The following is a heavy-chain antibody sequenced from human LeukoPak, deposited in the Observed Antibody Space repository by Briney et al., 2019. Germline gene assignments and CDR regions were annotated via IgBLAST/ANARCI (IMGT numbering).Heavy chain of an antibody. D-gene: IGHD3-10*01. V-gene: IGHV3-11*05. CDR2: ISISSSYT. CDR3: ARDRGVMTTDAFDI. CDR1: GFTFGDHA. J-gene: IGHJ3*02. Sequence: PGGSLRLSCSASGFTFGDHAMSWVRQAPRKGLEWFSYISISSSYTNYADSVKGRFTISRDNAKNSLYLQMNSLRAEDTAVYYCARDRGVMTTDAFDIWGQGTMVTVSS.